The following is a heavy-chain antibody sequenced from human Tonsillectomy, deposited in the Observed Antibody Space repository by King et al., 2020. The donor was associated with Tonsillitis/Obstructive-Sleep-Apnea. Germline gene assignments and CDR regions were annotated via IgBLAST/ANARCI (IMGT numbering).Heavy chain of an antibody. V-gene: IGHV5-10-1*01. CDR2: IDPSDSYI. D-gene: IGHD2-2*01. Sequence: QLVQSGAEVKKPGESLRISCKGSGYSFTSYWINWVRQMPGKGLEWMGRIDPSDSYINYSPSCQGHVTISADKSINTAYLQWSSLKASDTSIYYCARGVVVPATIDWFHPWGQGTLVTVSS. J-gene: IGHJ5*02. CDR3: ARGVVVPATIDWFHP. CDR1: GYSFTSYW.